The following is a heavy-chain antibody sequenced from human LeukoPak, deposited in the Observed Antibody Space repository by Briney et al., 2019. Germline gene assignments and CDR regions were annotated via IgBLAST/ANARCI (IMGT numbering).Heavy chain of an antibody. V-gene: IGHV1-18*01. CDR2: ISVYNGNT. D-gene: IGHD4-11*01. CDR3: ARDLVLADYDAFDI. CDR1: GYSFTSYG. J-gene: IGHJ3*02. Sequence: ASVKVSCKASGYSFTSYGISWVRQAPGQGLEWMGWISVYNGNTNYAQKLQGRATMTTDTSTSITYMELRSLRSDDTAVYYCARDLVLADYDAFDIWGQGTMVTVSS.